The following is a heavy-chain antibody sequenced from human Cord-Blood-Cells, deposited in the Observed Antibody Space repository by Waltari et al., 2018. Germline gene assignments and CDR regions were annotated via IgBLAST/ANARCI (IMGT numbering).Heavy chain of an antibody. CDR1: GGPISSSSYY. CDR2: IYYSGST. D-gene: IGHD4-17*01. Sequence: QLQLQESGPGLVKPSETLSLPCTVSGGPISSSSYYRGWIRQPPGKGLEWIGSIYYSGSTYYNPSLKSRVTISVDTSKNQFSLKLSSVTAADTAVYYCARHDPGTTVTTWVNWGQGTLVTVSS. CDR3: ARHDPGTTVTTWVN. V-gene: IGHV4-39*01. J-gene: IGHJ4*02.